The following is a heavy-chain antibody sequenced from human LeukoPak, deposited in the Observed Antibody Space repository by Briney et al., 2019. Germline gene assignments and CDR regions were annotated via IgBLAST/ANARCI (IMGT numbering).Heavy chain of an antibody. J-gene: IGHJ6*03. CDR1: GFPFSYYG. D-gene: IGHD1-26*01. CDR2: IRYDGNDK. V-gene: IGHV3-30*02. CDR3: AKNSGTFYEYISYYYMDV. Sequence: PGGSLRLSCAASGFPFSYYGFHWVRQAPGKGLEWVAFIRYDGNDKFYAESVKGRFTISRDTSRNTLYLQMNTLRLEDTAVYYCAKNSGTFYEYISYYYMDVWGNGTTVTISS.